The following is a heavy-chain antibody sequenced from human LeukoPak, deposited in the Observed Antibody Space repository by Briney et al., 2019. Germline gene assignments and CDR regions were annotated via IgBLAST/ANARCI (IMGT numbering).Heavy chain of an antibody. D-gene: IGHD5-24*01. CDR3: ATGPQLWRQDGWFDP. CDR2: FDPEDGET. V-gene: IGHV1-24*01. CDR1: GYTLTELS. J-gene: IGHJ5*02. Sequence: GASVKVSCKVSGYTLTELSMHWVRQAPGKGLEWMGGFDPEDGETIYAKKFQGRVTMTEDTSTDTAYMELSSLRSEDTAVYYCATGPQLWRQDGWFDPWGQGTLVTVSS.